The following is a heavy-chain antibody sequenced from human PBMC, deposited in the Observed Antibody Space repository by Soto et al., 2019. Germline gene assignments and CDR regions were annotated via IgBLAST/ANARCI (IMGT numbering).Heavy chain of an antibody. Sequence: ASVKVSCKASGYTFTGYCIYWVRQAPGQGLEWMGWINPNSGATDYAQKFQGRVTMTRDTSISTAYMELRRLRSDDTAVYYCARSLNYFDYWGQGTLVTVSS. J-gene: IGHJ4*02. CDR2: INPNSGAT. V-gene: IGHV1-2*02. CDR3: ARSLNYFDY. CDR1: GYTFTGYC.